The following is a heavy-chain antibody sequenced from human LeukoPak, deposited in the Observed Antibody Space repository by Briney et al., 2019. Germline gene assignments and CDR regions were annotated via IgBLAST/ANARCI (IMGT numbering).Heavy chain of an antibody. CDR3: AKARFTAEDAFDV. Sequence: SETLSLICAVSGDSIISHYWSWIRQPPGRGLEWIGYMYYTGYTKYNPSLKSRVSMSVDVSQNHFSLKLTSVTAADTAVYYCAKARFTAEDAFDVWGQGSMVTVSS. V-gene: IGHV4-59*11. D-gene: IGHD1-14*01. CDR2: MYYTGYT. J-gene: IGHJ3*01. CDR1: GDSIISHY.